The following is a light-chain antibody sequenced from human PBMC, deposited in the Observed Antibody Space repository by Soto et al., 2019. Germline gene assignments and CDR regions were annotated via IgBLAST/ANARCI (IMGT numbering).Light chain of an antibody. CDR2: DDR. Sequence: SYELTQPPSVSVAPGQTARITCGGSNIGTKTVHWYQPKPGQAPVLVVYDDRDRPSGIPERFSGSNSGNTATLTITRVEAGDEADYFCQVWDSYSDHVDVTFGGGTKLTVL. CDR3: QVWDSYSDHVDVT. V-gene: IGLV3-21*02. J-gene: IGLJ2*01. CDR1: NIGTKT.